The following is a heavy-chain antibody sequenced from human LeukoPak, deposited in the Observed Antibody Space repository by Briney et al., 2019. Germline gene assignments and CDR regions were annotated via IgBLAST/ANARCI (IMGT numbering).Heavy chain of an antibody. V-gene: IGHV4-4*07. J-gene: IGHJ4*02. CDR1: GGSISSYY. CDR2: IYPGGTT. CDR3: ARDLLW. Sequence: SETLSLTCTVSGGSISSYYWSWLRQPAGKGLEWIGHIYPGGTTSYNPSLKSRVTMSVDTSKNQFSLRLTSVIAADTAVYYCARDLLWWGQGTLVTVSS. D-gene: IGHD2-21*01.